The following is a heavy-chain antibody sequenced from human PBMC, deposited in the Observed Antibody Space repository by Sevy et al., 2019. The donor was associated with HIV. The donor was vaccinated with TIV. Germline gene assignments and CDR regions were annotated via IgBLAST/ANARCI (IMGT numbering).Heavy chain of an antibody. CDR3: ATEGSNWDTYYYYYGMDV. V-gene: IGHV3-7*01. D-gene: IGHD6-13*01. J-gene: IGHJ6*02. CDR1: GFTFNSYW. CDR2: INQDGSVK. Sequence: GGSLRLSCAASGFTFNSYWMSWVRQAPGKGLEWVANINQDGSVKYYVDSVKGRFTISMDYAKNSLYLQMNRLRVDDTALYYCATEGSNWDTYYYYYGMDVWGQGTTVTVSS.